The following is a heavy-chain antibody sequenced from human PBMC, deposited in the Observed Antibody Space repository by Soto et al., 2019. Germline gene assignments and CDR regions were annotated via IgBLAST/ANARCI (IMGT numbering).Heavy chain of an antibody. Sequence: GGSLRLSCAASGFTVSSNFMSWVRQAPGKGLEWVSIIYSDGSTYYADSVKGRFTISRDNSKNTLYLQMNSLRADDTAVYYCASRRNPYGAYDYWGQGTLVSVSS. CDR1: GFTVSSNF. D-gene: IGHD4-17*01. V-gene: IGHV3-66*01. J-gene: IGHJ4*02. CDR2: IYSDGST. CDR3: ASRRNPYGAYDY.